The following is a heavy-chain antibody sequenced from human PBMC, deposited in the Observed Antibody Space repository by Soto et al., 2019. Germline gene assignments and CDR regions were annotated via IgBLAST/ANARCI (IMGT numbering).Heavy chain of an antibody. CDR2: INHSGST. Sequence: PSETLSLICAVYGGSFSGYYWSWIRQPPGKGLEWIGEINHSGSTNYNPSLKSRVTISVDTSKNQFSLKLSSVTAADTAVYYCARGPRYYYYGMDVWGQGTTVTVSS. J-gene: IGHJ6*02. CDR3: ARGPRYYYYGMDV. CDR1: GGSFSGYY. V-gene: IGHV4-34*01.